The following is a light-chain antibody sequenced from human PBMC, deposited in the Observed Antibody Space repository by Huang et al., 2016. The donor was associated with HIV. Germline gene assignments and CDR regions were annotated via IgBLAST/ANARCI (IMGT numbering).Light chain of an antibody. Sequence: DIQMTQSPSSLSASVGDRVTITCRASQGIRNSLAWYQQKPGKAPKLLLYAASRLESVVPSRFSGSGSGTDYTLTISSLQPEDFATYYCQQYYSTAYTFGQGTKLEIK. V-gene: IGKV1-NL1*01. CDR3: QQYYSTAYT. CDR2: AAS. CDR1: QGIRNS. J-gene: IGKJ2*01.